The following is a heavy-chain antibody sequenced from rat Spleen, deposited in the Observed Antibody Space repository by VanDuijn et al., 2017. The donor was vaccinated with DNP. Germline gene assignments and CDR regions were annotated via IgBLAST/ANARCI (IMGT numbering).Heavy chain of an antibody. Sequence: QVQLRESGPGMVQPSQTLSLTCTVSGFSLTDYNIVWVRQPPGKALEWIAAIASGGNTFYNSGLKSRLRISRDTSKSQVFLQMNSLQTEDTATYYCARSPETSYIYFPWAYWGQGTLVTVSS. CDR1: GFSLTDYN. J-gene: IGHJ3*01. D-gene: IGHD1-2*01. CDR3: ARSPETSYIYFPWAY. CDR2: IASGGNT. V-gene: IGHV2S12*01.